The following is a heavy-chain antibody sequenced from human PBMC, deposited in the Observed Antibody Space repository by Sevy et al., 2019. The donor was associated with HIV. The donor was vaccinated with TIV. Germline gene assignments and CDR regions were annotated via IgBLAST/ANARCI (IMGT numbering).Heavy chain of an antibody. CDR3: ARDLEFYDYGDYGPAFMPDY. J-gene: IGHJ4*02. D-gene: IGHD4-17*01. CDR1: GFTVSSNY. V-gene: IGHV3-30-3*01. Sequence: GGSLRLSCAASGFTVSSNYMSWVRQAPGKGLEWVATISFDATNKHYPDSVKGRFTISRDIAKNTLHLQMNSLRAEDTAVYYCARDLEFYDYGDYGPAFMPDYWGQGTLVTVSS. CDR2: ISFDATNK.